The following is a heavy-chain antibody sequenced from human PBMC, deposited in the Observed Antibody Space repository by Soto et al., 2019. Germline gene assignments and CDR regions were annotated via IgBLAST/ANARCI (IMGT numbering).Heavy chain of an antibody. J-gene: IGHJ4*02. V-gene: IGHV3-30*18. D-gene: IGHD4-17*01. CDR3: AKGTPVNGDYALDY. CDR1: GFTFSSFA. Sequence: GGSLRLSCAASGFTFSSFAMHWVRQAPGKGLEWVALIAYDGNNKYFADSVKGRFTISRDNSKDTVYLQMDSLRPEDTAVYYCAKGTPVNGDYALDYWGQGSLV. CDR2: IAYDGNNK.